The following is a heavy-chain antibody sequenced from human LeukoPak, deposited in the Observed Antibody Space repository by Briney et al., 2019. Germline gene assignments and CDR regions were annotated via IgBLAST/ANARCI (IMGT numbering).Heavy chain of an antibody. J-gene: IGHJ4*02. D-gene: IGHD2-2*01. V-gene: IGHV1-18*01. CDR3: AIYFCSTTSCYPYFFDY. Sequence: ASVKVSCKASGGTFSSYVISWVRQAPGQGLEWMGWINPDNGNTKYAQKFQGRVTMTTDTSTSTAHMELRSLRSDDTAVYYCAIYFCSTTSCYPYFFDYWGQGTLVTVSS. CDR1: GGTFSSYV. CDR2: INPDNGNT.